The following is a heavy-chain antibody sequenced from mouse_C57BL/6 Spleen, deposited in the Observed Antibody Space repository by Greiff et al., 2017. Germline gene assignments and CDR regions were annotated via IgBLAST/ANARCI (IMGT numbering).Heavy chain of an antibody. D-gene: IGHD1-1*01. CDR1: GYTFTSYW. V-gene: IGHV1-53*01. J-gene: IGHJ4*01. Sequence: QVQLQQPGTELVKPGASVKLSCKASGYTFTSYWLHWVKQRPGQGLEWIGNINPSNGGTNYNEKFKSKATLTVDKSSSTAYMQLSSLTSEDSAVYYCARLPYYYGSSYDAMDYWGQGTSVTVSS. CDR3: ARLPYYYGSSYDAMDY. CDR2: INPSNGGT.